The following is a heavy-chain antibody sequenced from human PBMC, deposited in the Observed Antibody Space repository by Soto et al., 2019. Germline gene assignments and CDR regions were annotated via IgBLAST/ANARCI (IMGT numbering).Heavy chain of an antibody. CDR1: GFAFSNAW. J-gene: IGHJ4*01. CDR3: TTDSYSTIIIVRFDY. CDR2: IKSKTDGGTT. Sequence: PGGSLRLSCAASGFAFSNAWINWVRQAPGKGLEWVGRIKSKTDGGTTDYAEPVKGRFAISRDDSNNMVYLQMNSLKIEDTAVYYCTTDSYSTIIIVRFDYWGHGTQVTVYS. V-gene: IGHV3-15*07. D-gene: IGHD3-22*01.